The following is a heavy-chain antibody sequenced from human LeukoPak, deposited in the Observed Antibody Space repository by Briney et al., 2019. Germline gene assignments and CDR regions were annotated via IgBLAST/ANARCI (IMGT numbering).Heavy chain of an antibody. D-gene: IGHD1-14*01. Sequence: ASVKVSCKASGYTFTSYGISWVRQAPGQGLEWMGWINAYNGNTNYAQKLQGRVTMTTDTSTSTAYMELRRLRSDDTAVYYCASNHPQGDDPFDYWGQGTLVTVSS. V-gene: IGHV1-18*01. CDR3: ASNHPQGDDPFDY. CDR2: INAYNGNT. CDR1: GYTFTSYG. J-gene: IGHJ4*02.